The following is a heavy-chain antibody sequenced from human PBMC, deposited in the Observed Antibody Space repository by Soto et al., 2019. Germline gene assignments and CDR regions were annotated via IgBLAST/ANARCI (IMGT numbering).Heavy chain of an antibody. J-gene: IGHJ2*01. CDR2: IIPIFGTA. CDR3: ARTMIVVVQRLDWYFDL. V-gene: IGHV1-69*12. Sequence: QVQLVQSGAEVKKPGSSVKVSCKASGGTFSSYAISWVRQAPGQGLEWMGGIIPIFGTANYAQKFQGRVTITADESTSTGYMELSSLRSEDTAVYYCARTMIVVVQRLDWYFDLWGRGTLVTVSS. CDR1: GGTFSSYA. D-gene: IGHD3-22*01.